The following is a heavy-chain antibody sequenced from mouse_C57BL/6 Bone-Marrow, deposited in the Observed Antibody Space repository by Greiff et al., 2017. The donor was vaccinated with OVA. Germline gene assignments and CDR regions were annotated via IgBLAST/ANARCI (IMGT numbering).Heavy chain of an antibody. Sequence: QVQLQQSGAELARPGASVKMSCKASGYTFTSYTMHWVKQRPGQGLEWIGYINPSSGYTKYNQKFKDKATLTADKSSSTAYMQLSSLTSEDSAVYDCARLGSNQYYAMDYWGQGTSVTVSS. D-gene: IGHD2-5*01. V-gene: IGHV1-4*01. J-gene: IGHJ4*01. CDR3: ARLGSNQYYAMDY. CDR1: GYTFTSYT. CDR2: INPSSGYT.